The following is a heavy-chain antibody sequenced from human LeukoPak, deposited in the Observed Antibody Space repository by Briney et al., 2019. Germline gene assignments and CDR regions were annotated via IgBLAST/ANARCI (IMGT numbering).Heavy chain of an antibody. CDR2: INHSGST. CDR1: GGSFSGYY. Sequence: PSETLSLTCAVYGGSFSGYYWSWIRQPPGKGLEWIGEINHSGSTNYNPSLKSRVTISVDTSKNQFSLKLSSVTAADTAVYYCARDHNYLDYGQGFDPWGQGTLVTVSS. J-gene: IGHJ5*02. V-gene: IGHV4-34*01. D-gene: IGHD4-17*01. CDR3: ARDHNYLDYGQGFDP.